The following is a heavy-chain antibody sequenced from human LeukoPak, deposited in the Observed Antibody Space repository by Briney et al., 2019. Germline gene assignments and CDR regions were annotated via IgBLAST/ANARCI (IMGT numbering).Heavy chain of an antibody. CDR3: ARQQKSDAFDI. J-gene: IGHJ3*02. CDR2: IKDGGFT. Sequence: SETLSLTCAVYGGSFSGYYWSWIRQPPGEGLVWIGEIKDGGFTNYNASLKSRVTMSADTCKNQFSLEVTSATAADTAVYYCARQQKSDAFDIWGQGTMVTVSS. D-gene: IGHD6-13*01. CDR1: GGSFSGYY. V-gene: IGHV4-34*01.